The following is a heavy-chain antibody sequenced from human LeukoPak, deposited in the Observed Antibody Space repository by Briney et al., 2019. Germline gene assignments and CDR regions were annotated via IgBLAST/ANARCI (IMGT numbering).Heavy chain of an antibody. CDR2: ITGSGEKT. D-gene: IGHD3-9*01. Sequence: GGSLRLSCAASGFTFRHYVMSWVRQSPGKGLAWVSTITGSGEKTYIADSVKGRFTISRDNSNNTVYLQMSSLTAEDTAIYYCAKDGSCSYFSNWFGTWGQGTLVTVSS. CDR1: GFTFRHYV. CDR3: AKDGSCSYFSNWFGT. J-gene: IGHJ5*02. V-gene: IGHV3-23*01.